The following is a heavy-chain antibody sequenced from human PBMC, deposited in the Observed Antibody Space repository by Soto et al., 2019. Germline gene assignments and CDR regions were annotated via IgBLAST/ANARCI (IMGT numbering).Heavy chain of an antibody. CDR2: ISAYNGNT. J-gene: IGHJ4*02. CDR3: ARQPVVGTAFFDY. D-gene: IGHD6-19*01. V-gene: IGHV1-18*01. CDR1: GYTFTSYG. Sequence: ASVKVSCKASGYTFTSYGISWVRQAPGQGLEWMGWISAYNGNTNYAQKLQGRVTMTTDTSTITAHMELRSLRSDDTAVYYCARQPVVGTAFFDYWGQGTLVTVSS.